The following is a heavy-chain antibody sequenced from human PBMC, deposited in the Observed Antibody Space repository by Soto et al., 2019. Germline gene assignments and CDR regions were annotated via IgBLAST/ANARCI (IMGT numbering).Heavy chain of an antibody. Sequence: DVQLVESGGGLVQPGRSLRLTCAASGFTFADYAMHWVRQAPGKGLEWVAGISWNGRSISYADSVKGRFTISRENANNSLYLQMNGLRAEDTALYYCAKDWEILSYYYYMDVWGKGTTVTVSS. CDR2: ISWNGRSI. D-gene: IGHD1-26*01. CDR3: AKDWEILSYYYYMDV. V-gene: IGHV3-9*01. J-gene: IGHJ6*03. CDR1: GFTFADYA.